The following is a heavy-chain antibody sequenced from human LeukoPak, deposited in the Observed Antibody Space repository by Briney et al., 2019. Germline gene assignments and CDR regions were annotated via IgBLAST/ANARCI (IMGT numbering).Heavy chain of an antibody. Sequence: GGSLRLSCAASGFTVSSNYMSWVRQAPGKGLEWVSVIYSSGSTDYADSVKGRFTISRDNSKNTLYLQMNSLRAEDTAVYYCARDGFGESFDYWGQGTLVTVSS. CDR2: IYSSGST. CDR1: GFTVSSNY. V-gene: IGHV3-66*03. D-gene: IGHD3-10*01. CDR3: ARDGFGESFDY. J-gene: IGHJ4*02.